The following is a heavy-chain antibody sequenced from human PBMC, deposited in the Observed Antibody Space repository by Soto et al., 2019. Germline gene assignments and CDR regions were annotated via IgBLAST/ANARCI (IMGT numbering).Heavy chain of an antibody. CDR2: INHSGST. CDR3: ARVWFGEISWFDP. V-gene: IGHV4-34*01. J-gene: IGHJ5*02. D-gene: IGHD3-10*01. CDR1: GGSFSGYY. Sequence: PSETLSLTCAVYGGSFSGYYWSWIRKPPGKGLEWIGEINHSGSTNYNPSLKSRVTISVDTSKNQFSLKLSSVTAADTAVYYCARVWFGEISWFDPWGQGTLVTVS.